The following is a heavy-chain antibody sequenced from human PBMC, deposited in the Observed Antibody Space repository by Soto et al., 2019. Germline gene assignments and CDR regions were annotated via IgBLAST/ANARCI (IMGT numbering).Heavy chain of an antibody. Sequence: PGGSLRLSCIASGFTFSNYAMSWVRQAPGKGLEWVSTISDNGANTFIGDSMKDHFDISRDNSKNTVFLHLSTVRAEDTAIYYCARAIGADFFDYWGQGSTVTV. D-gene: IGHD6-25*01. V-gene: IGHV3-23*01. CDR1: GFTFSNYA. CDR2: ISDNGANT. J-gene: IGHJ4*02. CDR3: ARAIGADFFDY.